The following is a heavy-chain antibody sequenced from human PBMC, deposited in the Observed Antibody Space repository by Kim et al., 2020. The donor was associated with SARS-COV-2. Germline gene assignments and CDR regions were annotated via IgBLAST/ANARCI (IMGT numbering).Heavy chain of an antibody. CDR3: ARDDSSGYYFDY. D-gene: IGHD3-22*01. J-gene: IGHJ4*02. Sequence: YEDTGKGRFTITRENSKNKLYLKMNRLRAEDTAVYYCARDDSSGYYFDYWGQGTLVTVSS. V-gene: IGHV3-33*01.